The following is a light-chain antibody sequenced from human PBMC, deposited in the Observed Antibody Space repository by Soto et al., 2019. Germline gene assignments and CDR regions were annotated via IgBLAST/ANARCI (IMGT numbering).Light chain of an antibody. CDR3: CSYAGSGTLL. V-gene: IGLV2-23*01. J-gene: IGLJ3*02. CDR2: EVS. CDR1: SSDVGRYIL. Sequence: LTQPASVSGSAGQSITISCTGTSSDVGRYILVSWYQQHPGKAPKLMIYEVSERPSGVSTRFSGSKSGNTASLTISGLQAEDEADYYCCSYAGSGTLLFGGGTKVTVL.